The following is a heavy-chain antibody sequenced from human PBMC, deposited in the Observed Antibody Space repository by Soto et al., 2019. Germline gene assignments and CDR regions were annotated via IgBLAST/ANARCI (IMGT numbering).Heavy chain of an antibody. Sequence: EVQLLESGGGLVQPGGSLRLSCAASGFTFSSYAMSWVRQAPGKGLEWVSTISDSAGTTFYADSVKGRFTISRDNSKNTLYLQMTSLRAEDTAVYYCAKDPTRYCISTSCSLNWFDPWGQGTLVTVSS. CDR1: GFTFSSYA. V-gene: IGHV3-23*01. CDR3: AKDPTRYCISTSCSLNWFDP. J-gene: IGHJ5*02. D-gene: IGHD2-2*01. CDR2: ISDSAGTT.